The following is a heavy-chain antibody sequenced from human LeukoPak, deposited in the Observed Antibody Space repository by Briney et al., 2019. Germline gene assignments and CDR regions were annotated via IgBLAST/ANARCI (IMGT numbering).Heavy chain of an antibody. CDR3: ATLPLRRADHDAFDI. D-gene: IGHD3-16*02. V-gene: IGHV3-20*04. Sequence: GGSLRLSCAASGFTFDDYGMSWVRQAPGKGLEWVSGINWNGGSTGYADSVKGRFTISRDNAKNSLYLQMNSLRAEDTAVYYCATLPLRRADHDAFDIWGQGTMVTVSS. J-gene: IGHJ3*02. CDR1: GFTFDDYG. CDR2: INWNGGST.